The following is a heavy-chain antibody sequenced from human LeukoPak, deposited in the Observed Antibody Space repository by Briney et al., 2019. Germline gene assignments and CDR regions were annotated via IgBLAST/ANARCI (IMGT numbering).Heavy chain of an antibody. CDR1: GFTSSSYA. J-gene: IGHJ6*02. V-gene: IGHV3-30*01. D-gene: IGHD6-13*01. CDR3: AKDQLRAAGYYYYGMDV. Sequence: GGSLRLSCAASGFTSSSYAMHWVRQAPGKGLEWVAVISYDGSNKYYADSVKGRFTISRDNSKNTLYLQMNSLRAEDTAVYYCAKDQLRAAGYYYYGMDVWGQGTTVTVSS. CDR2: ISYDGSNK.